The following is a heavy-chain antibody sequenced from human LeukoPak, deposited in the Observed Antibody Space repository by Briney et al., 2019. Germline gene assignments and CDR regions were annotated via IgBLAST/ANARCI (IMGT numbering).Heavy chain of an antibody. Sequence: KSSETLSLTCTVSGGSISSGSYYWSWIRQPAGKGLEWIGRIYTSGSTNYNPSLKSRVTISVDTSKNQFSLKLSSVTAADTAVYYCARESRGAVAGHGDFDYWGQGTLVTVSS. CDR2: IYTSGST. V-gene: IGHV4-61*02. J-gene: IGHJ4*02. D-gene: IGHD6-19*01. CDR1: GGSISSGSYY. CDR3: ARESRGAVAGHGDFDY.